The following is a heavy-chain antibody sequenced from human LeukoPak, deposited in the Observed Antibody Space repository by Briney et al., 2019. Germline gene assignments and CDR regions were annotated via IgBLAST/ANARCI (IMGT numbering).Heavy chain of an antibody. CDR2: ISDSSITM. CDR1: GFTFSSHN. D-gene: IGHD2-15*01. V-gene: IGHV3-48*04. Sequence: GGSLRLSCAASGFTFSSHNMVWLPQPPGKGLEWISYISDSSITMYYADSVKGRFTISRDNAKNSLYLQMNSLRAEDTAVYYCARDGGFCSGGFCYRLFDPWGQGTLVTVSS. J-gene: IGHJ5*02. CDR3: ARDGGFCSGGFCYRLFDP.